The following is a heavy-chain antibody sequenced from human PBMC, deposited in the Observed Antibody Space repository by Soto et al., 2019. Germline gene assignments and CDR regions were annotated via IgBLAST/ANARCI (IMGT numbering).Heavy chain of an antibody. Sequence: QVQLVQSGAEVKKPGSSVKVSCKASGGTFSSYAISWVRQAPGQGLEWMGGIIPIFGKANYAQKFQGRVTITADESTSXAYVELSSLRSEDTGVYYCARGAASARRYYGMDVWGQGTTVTVSS. CDR1: GGTFSSYA. CDR3: ARGAASARRYYGMDV. V-gene: IGHV1-69*01. J-gene: IGHJ6*02. D-gene: IGHD6-6*01. CDR2: IIPIFGKA.